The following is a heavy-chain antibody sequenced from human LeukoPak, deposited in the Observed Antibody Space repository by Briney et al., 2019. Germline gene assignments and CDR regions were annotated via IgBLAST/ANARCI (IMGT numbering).Heavy chain of an antibody. CDR3: ARGWGALYYFDY. J-gene: IGHJ4*02. V-gene: IGHV1-8*01. CDR2: MNPNSGNT. CDR1: GYTFTSYD. Sequence: ASVKVSGKASGYTFTSYDINWVRQATGQGLEWMGWMNPNSGNTGYAQKFQGRVTMTRNTSISTAYMELSSLRSEDTAVYYCARGWGALYYFDYWGQGTLVTVSS. D-gene: IGHD3-16*01.